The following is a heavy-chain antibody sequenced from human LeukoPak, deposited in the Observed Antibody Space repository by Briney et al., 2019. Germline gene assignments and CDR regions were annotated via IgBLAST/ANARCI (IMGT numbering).Heavy chain of an antibody. D-gene: IGHD2-2*01. V-gene: IGHV3-23*01. CDR3: ARSGYCSSTSCYRPWAFDI. CDR2: ISGGGGTI. J-gene: IGHJ3*02. CDR1: GFTFSSYS. Sequence: PGGSLRLSCTASGFTFSSYSMNWVRQAPGKGLEWVSSISGGGGTIFYTDSVKGRFSISRDNFKNTLYLQMNSLRAEDTAVYYCARSGYCSSTSCYRPWAFDIWGQGTMVTVSS.